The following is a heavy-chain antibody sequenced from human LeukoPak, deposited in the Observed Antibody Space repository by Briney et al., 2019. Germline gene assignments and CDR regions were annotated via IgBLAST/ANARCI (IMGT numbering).Heavy chain of an antibody. CDR1: GFTFSSFA. Sequence: PGGSLTLSCAASGFTFSSFAMSWVRQAPGKGLEWVSAISASGGGTDYADSVKGRFTISRDKSKNTLYLQMNSLRAGDTAIYYCVKSTGDWRWGQGTLVTVSS. CDR2: ISASGGGT. D-gene: IGHD3-10*01. J-gene: IGHJ4*02. V-gene: IGHV3-23*01. CDR3: VKSTGDWR.